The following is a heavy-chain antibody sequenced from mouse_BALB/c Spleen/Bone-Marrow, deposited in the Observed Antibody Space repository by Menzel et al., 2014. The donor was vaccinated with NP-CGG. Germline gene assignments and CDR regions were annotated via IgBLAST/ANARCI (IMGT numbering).Heavy chain of an antibody. CDR2: IIPTTGYT. CDR3: VRDRSYRFTAMDY. J-gene: IGHJ4*01. D-gene: IGHD2-14*01. V-gene: IGHV1-7*01. CDR1: GYTFTTYW. Sequence: QVQLQQSGAELAKPGASVKMSCRASGYTFTTYWMHWVKQRPGQGLDWFGYIIPTTGYTEYNQNLQDKATLTADEYSSTPYMHLSCLASEDSAIYYCVRDRSYRFTAMDYWAKEPLSPSPQ.